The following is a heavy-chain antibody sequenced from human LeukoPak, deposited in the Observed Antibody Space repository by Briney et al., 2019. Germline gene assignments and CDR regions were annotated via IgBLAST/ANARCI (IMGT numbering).Heavy chain of an antibody. CDR3: ARLPYYYDSSGLLDY. Sequence: GGSLRLSCAASGFTFSNYWMTWVRQAPGKGLEWVANIKQDGSERYYVDSVKGRFTISRDNAKNSLYLQMNSLRAEDTAVYYCARLPYYYDSSGLLDYWGQGTLVTVSS. D-gene: IGHD3-22*01. V-gene: IGHV3-7*01. CDR2: IKQDGSER. J-gene: IGHJ4*02. CDR1: GFTFSNYW.